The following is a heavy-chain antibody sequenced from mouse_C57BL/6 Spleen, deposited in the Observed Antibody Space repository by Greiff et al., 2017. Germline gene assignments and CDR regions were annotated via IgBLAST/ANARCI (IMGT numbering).Heavy chain of an antibody. V-gene: IGHV7-3*01. CDR1: GFTFTDYY. Sequence: DVKLVESGGGLVQPGGSLSLSCAASGFTFTDYYMSWVRQPPGKALEWLGFIRNKANGYTTEYSASVKGRFTISRDNSQSILYLQMNALRAEDSATYYCARCDDGNYGWYVDVWGTGTTVTVSS. J-gene: IGHJ1*03. CDR2: IRNKANGYTT. CDR3: ARCDDGNYGWYVDV. D-gene: IGHD2-3*01.